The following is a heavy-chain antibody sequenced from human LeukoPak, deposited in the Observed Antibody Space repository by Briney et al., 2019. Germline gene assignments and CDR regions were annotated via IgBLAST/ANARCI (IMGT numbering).Heavy chain of an antibody. CDR1: GFTFDDYA. Sequence: GRSLRLSCAASGFTFDDYAMHWVRQAPGKGLEWVSGISWNSGSIGYADSVKGRFTISRDNAKNSLYLQMNSLRAEDTAVYYCARVGSGYDAFDIWGQGTMVTVSS. J-gene: IGHJ3*02. D-gene: IGHD5-12*01. V-gene: IGHV3-9*01. CDR2: ISWNSGSI. CDR3: ARVGSGYDAFDI.